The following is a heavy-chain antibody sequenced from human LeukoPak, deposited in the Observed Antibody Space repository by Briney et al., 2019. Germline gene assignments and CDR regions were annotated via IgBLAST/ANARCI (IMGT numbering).Heavy chain of an antibody. J-gene: IGHJ5*02. CDR2: IYYSGST. D-gene: IGHD6-13*01. CDR3: ASLSSSWYRTPNWFDP. V-gene: IGHV4-39*01. CDR1: GGSISSSSYY. Sequence: PSETLSLTCTVSGGSISSSSYYWGWIRQPPGKGLEWIGSIYYSGSTCYNPSLKSRVTISVDTSKNQFSLKLSSVTAADTAVYYCASLSSSWYRTPNWFDPWGQGTLVTVSS.